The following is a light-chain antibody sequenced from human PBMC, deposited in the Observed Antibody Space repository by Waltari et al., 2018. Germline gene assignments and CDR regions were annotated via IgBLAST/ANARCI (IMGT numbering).Light chain of an antibody. J-gene: IGKJ2*01. CDR2: GAS. Sequence: VLTQSPGTLSLSPGERGTLSCRASQRLTKNYLAWYQQKPGQAPRLLIYGASSRAPGIPDRFSGSGSGTDFTLTISRREPEDFAMYYCQQYGSSVMYTFGQGTKLEIK. V-gene: IGKV3-20*01. CDR1: QRLTKNY. CDR3: QQYGSSVMYT.